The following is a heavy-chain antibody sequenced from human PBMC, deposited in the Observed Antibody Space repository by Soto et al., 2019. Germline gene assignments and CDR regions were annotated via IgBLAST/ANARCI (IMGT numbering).Heavy chain of an antibody. J-gene: IGHJ6*02. Sequence: SGQTLVNPTQTLTLTYTFSEFSLSTSGMSVSWIRQPPGKALEWLARIDWVDEKFYSTSLKTRLTISKDTSKNQVDLTITNMDRVDTATYFCARVVRGSTKTPPKTDYGMDVWGQGTTVTVSS. V-gene: IGHV2-70*04. CDR1: EFSLSTSGMS. CDR2: IDWVDEK. CDR3: ARVVRGSTKTPPKTDYGMDV. D-gene: IGHD3-10*02.